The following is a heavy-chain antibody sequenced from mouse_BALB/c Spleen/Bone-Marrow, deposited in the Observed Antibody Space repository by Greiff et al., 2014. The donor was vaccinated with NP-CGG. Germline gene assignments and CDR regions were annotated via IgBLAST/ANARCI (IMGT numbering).Heavy chain of an antibody. CDR3: PSYYDGSSLFAY. J-gene: IGHJ3*01. CDR2: IDPANGNT. V-gene: IGHV14-3*02. Sequence: VQLQQSGAELVKPGASVKLSCTASGFNIKDTYMPWVKQRPEQGLEWIGRIDPANGNTKYDPKFQGKATITADTSSNTAYLQRSNLESEDTAVYYCPSYYDGSSLFAYWGQGTLVTVSA. D-gene: IGHD1-1*01. CDR1: GFNIKDTY.